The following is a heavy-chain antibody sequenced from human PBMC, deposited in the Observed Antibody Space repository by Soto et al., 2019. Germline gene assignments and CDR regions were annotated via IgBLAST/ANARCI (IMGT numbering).Heavy chain of an antibody. CDR3: AKSLDAITMVRGVFDY. V-gene: IGHV3-9*01. Sequence: EVQLVESGGGLVQPGRSLRLSCAASGFTFDDYAMHWVRQAPGKGLEWVSGISWNSGSIGYADSVKGRFTISRDNAKKSLYLQMNSLRAEDTALYYCAKSLDAITMVRGVFDYWGQGTLVTVSS. D-gene: IGHD3-10*01. CDR2: ISWNSGSI. J-gene: IGHJ4*02. CDR1: GFTFDDYA.